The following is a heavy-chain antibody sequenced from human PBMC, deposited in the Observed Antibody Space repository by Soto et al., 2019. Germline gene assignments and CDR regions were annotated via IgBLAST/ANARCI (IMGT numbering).Heavy chain of an antibody. J-gene: IGHJ4*02. CDR1: GFTFSSYA. CDR3: AKRFGDYYDSSGYYNY. V-gene: IGHV3-23*01. Sequence: PGGSLRLSCAASGFTFSSYAMGWVRQAPVKGLEWVSTISGSGGSTYYADSVKGRFTISRDNSKNTLYLQMNSLRAEDTAVYYCAKRFGDYYDSSGYYNYWGQGTLVTVSS. CDR2: ISGSGGST. D-gene: IGHD3-22*01.